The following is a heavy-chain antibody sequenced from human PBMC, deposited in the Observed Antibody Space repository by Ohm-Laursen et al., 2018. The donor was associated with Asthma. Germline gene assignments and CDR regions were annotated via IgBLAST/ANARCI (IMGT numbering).Heavy chain of an antibody. D-gene: IGHD2-15*01. Sequence: SLRLSCAASGDTFNIFGNSWMAWVRQAPGKGLEWLTKMPPVGGAPVYVDSVKGRFTISRDNAKSSLYLQLNSLRAEDTAIYYCATEAWWRCDYWGQGSLVTVSS. CDR3: ATEAWWRCDY. J-gene: IGHJ4*02. CDR2: MPPVGGAP. V-gene: IGHV3-7*02. CDR1: GDTFNIFGNSW.